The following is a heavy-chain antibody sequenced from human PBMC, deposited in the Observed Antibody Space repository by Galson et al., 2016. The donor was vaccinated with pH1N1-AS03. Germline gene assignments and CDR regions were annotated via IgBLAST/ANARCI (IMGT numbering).Heavy chain of an antibody. D-gene: IGHD2-2*01. Sequence: ETLSLTCNVSGGSFSTYSWSWIRQPAGKGLEWFGRIYASGSSNYNPSLKSRVTMSLDKSENQFSPRLSSVTAADTAVYYCARGYCSTMSCQWGFDFWGQGTLVTVTS. V-gene: IGHV4-4*07. J-gene: IGHJ4*02. CDR1: GGSFSTYS. CDR2: IYASGSS. CDR3: ARGYCSTMSCQWGFDF.